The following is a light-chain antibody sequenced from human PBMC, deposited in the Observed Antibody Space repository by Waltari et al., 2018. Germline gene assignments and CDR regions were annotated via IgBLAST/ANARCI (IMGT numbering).Light chain of an antibody. CDR1: QSISSY. CDR2: STS. J-gene: IGKJ2*01. CDR3: QQSFSTPYT. V-gene: IGKV1-39*01. Sequence: RMTQSPSSLSASLGDRVTITCRASQSISSYVNWYQQKPGKAPKLLMYSTSSLQSGVPSRFSGSGSGTDFTLTVSSLQPEDFATYYCQQSFSTPYTFGQGTKLEIK.